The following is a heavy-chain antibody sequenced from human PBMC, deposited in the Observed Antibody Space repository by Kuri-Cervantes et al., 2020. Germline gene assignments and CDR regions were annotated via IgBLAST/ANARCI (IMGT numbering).Heavy chain of an antibody. D-gene: IGHD6-6*01. J-gene: IGHJ5*02. Sequence: ASVKVSCKASGYTFTSHGISWVRQAPGQGLEWMGIINPSGGSTSYAQKFQGRVTMTRDTSTSTVYMELSSLRSEDTAVYYCAREPPEYSSPGGWFDPWGQGTLVTVSS. V-gene: IGHV1-46*01. CDR3: AREPPEYSSPGGWFDP. CDR2: INPSGGST. CDR1: GYTFTSHG.